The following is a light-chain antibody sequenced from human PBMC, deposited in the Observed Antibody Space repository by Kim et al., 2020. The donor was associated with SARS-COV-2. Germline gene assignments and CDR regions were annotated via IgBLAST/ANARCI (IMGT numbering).Light chain of an antibody. CDR3: SSYTSSSTLGVV. V-gene: IGLV2-14*01. CDR1: SSDVGGYNY. J-gene: IGLJ2*01. CDR2: DVS. Sequence: QSALTQPASVSGSPGQLITISCTGTSSDVGGYNYVSWYQQHPGKAPKLMIYDVSKRPSGVSNRFSGSKSGNTASLTISGLQAEDEADYYCSSYTSSSTLGVVFGGGTQLTVL.